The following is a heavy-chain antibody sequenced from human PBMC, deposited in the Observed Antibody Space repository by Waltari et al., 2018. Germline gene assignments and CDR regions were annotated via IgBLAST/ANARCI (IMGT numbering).Heavy chain of an antibody. CDR1: GYTFTSYY. Sequence: QVQLVQSGAEVKKPGASVKVSCKASGYTFTSYYMHWVRQAPGQGLEWMGIINPWGGSTSYAQKFQGRVTMTRDTSTSTVYMELSSLRSEDTAVYYCARTFLRAAALNWFDPWGQGTLVTVSS. V-gene: IGHV1-46*01. D-gene: IGHD6-13*01. J-gene: IGHJ5*02. CDR2: INPWGGST. CDR3: ARTFLRAAALNWFDP.